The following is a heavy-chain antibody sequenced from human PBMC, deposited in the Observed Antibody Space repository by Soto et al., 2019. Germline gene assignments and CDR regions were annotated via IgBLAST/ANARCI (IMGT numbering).Heavy chain of an antibody. Sequence: EVQLVESGGGLVQPGGSLRLSCAVSGFTFGSYWMNWVRLIPGKGLEWVAYIKPDGGATYYVDSVKGRFTISRDNAKNSLYLQVNSLRVEDTSVYYCARAGYCGPGCYYYFDYWGQGTLVTVSS. CDR1: GFTFGSYW. V-gene: IGHV3-7*01. J-gene: IGHJ4*02. CDR3: ARAGYCGPGCYYYFDY. CDR2: IKPDGGAT. D-gene: IGHD2-21*02.